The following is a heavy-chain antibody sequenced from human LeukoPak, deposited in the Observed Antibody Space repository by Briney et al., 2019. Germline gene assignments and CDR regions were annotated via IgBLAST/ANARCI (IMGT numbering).Heavy chain of an antibody. Sequence: GGSLRLSCAASGFTFSSYSMNWVRQAPGKGLEWVSSISSSSSYIYYADLVKGRFTISRDNAKNSLYLQMNSLRAEDTAVYYCARDLITGTTTKPYYFDYWGQGTLVTVSS. D-gene: IGHD1-7*01. J-gene: IGHJ4*02. CDR1: GFTFSSYS. CDR3: ARDLITGTTTKPYYFDY. CDR2: ISSSSSYI. V-gene: IGHV3-21*01.